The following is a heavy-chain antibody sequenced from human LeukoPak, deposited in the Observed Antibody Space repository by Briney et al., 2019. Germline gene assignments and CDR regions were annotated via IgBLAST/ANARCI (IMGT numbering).Heavy chain of an antibody. D-gene: IGHD3-22*01. CDR3: ATVTYYYDSSGYKAGFDP. CDR2: IIPIFGTA. J-gene: IGHJ5*02. V-gene: IGHV1-69*05. Sequence: SVKVSCKASGGTFSSYAISWVRQAPGQGLEWVGRIIPIFGTANYAQKFQGRVTITTDESTSTAYMELSSLRSEDTAVYYCATVTYYYDSSGYKAGFDPWGQGTLVTVSS. CDR1: GGTFSSYA.